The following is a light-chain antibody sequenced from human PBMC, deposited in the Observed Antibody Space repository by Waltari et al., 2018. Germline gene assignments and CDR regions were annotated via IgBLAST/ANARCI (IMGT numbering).Light chain of an antibody. J-gene: IGKJ2*01. CDR2: GAS. Sequence: EVLMTQSPATLSVSPGERATLSCRASQSISRNLAWYQQKPGQAPRLLIYGASTRATGIPARFSGSGSGTECTLSISSLQSEDFAVYYCQQYNNWRTFGQGTKLEIK. CDR1: QSISRN. CDR3: QQYNNWRT. V-gene: IGKV3-15*01.